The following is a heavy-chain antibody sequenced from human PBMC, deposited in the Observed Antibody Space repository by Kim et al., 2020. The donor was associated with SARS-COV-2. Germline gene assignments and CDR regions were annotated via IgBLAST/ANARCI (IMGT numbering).Heavy chain of an antibody. D-gene: IGHD5-12*01. J-gene: IGHJ4*02. V-gene: IGHV3-30*04. CDR3: ATIRGGKPWLRLLDGDY. CDR2: ISYDETNK. Sequence: GGSLRLSCAASRFTFSSYAMHWVRQAPGKGLEWVAVISYDETNKYYADSVKGRFTISRDNSKNTLYLQMNSLRAEDTAVYYCATIRGGKPWLRLLDGDYWGQGTLVTVSS. CDR1: RFTFSSYA.